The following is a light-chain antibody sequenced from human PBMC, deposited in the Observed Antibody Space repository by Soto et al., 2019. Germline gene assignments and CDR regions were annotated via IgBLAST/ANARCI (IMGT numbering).Light chain of an antibody. CDR2: GAS. CDR1: QSVSSN. J-gene: IGKJ1*01. V-gene: IGKV3-15*01. Sequence: EIVMTQSPATLSVSPGVRATLSCRASQSVSSNLAWYQQKPGQAPRLLIYGASTRATGIPARFSGSGSGTEFTLTISSLQSEDFAVYYCQQYNNWGTFGQGTKVEI. CDR3: QQYNNWGT.